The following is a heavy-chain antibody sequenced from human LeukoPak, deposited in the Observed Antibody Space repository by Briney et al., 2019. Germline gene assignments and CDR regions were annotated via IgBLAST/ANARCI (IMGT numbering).Heavy chain of an antibody. J-gene: IGHJ4*02. CDR2: ISSSSSYI. Sequence: GGSLRLSCAASGFTFSSYSMNWVRQAPGKGLEWVSSISSSSSYIYYADSMKGRFTISRDNARDSLYLQMNSLRDDDTSVYFCARDASALYWGRGTLVTVSS. D-gene: IGHD6-19*01. V-gene: IGHV3-21*01. CDR3: ARDASALY. CDR1: GFTFSSYS.